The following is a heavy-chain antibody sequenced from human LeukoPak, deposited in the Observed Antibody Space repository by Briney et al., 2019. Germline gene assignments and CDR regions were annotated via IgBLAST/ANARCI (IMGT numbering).Heavy chain of an antibody. CDR2: IIPIFGTA. J-gene: IGHJ4*02. CDR1: GGTFSSYA. D-gene: IGHD3-22*01. Sequence: ASVKVSCKASGGTFSSYAISWVRRAPGQGLEWMGGIIPIFGTANYAQKFQGRDTITADNSPSTAYMELRSLSSGDSAVYYCESPPPTYYYGSSGYYYDYWGQGTLVTVSS. V-gene: IGHV1-69*06. CDR3: ESPPPTYYYGSSGYYYDY.